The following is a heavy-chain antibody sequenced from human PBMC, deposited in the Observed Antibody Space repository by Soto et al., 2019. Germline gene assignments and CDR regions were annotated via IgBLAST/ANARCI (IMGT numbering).Heavy chain of an antibody. Sequence: PGESLKISCKGSGYSFTSYWISWVRQMPGKGLEWMGRIDPSDSYTNYSPSFQGHVTISADKSISTAYLRWSSLKASDTAMYYCARVVPAAIDYYGMDVWGQGTTVTVSS. CDR1: GYSFTSYW. CDR3: ARVVPAAIDYYGMDV. V-gene: IGHV5-10-1*01. J-gene: IGHJ6*02. D-gene: IGHD2-2*01. CDR2: IDPSDSYT.